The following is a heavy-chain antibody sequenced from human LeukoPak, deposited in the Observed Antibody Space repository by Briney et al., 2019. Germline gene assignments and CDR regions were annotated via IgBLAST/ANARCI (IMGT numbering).Heavy chain of an antibody. J-gene: IGHJ4*02. Sequence: PGGSLRLSCAASGFIFSTNYMTWVRQAPGKGLEGVSVIHNGGSTYYADSVKGRFALSIDNSKNMLYLQMNSLRVEDTAVYYCASLARDYWGPGTLVTVSS. V-gene: IGHV3-53*01. CDR3: ASLARDY. D-gene: IGHD3-3*02. CDR1: GFIFSTNY. CDR2: IHNGGST.